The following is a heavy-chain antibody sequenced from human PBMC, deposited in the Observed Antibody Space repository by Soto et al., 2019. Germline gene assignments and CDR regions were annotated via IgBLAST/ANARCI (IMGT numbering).Heavy chain of an antibody. CDR2: MRQDGSEK. D-gene: IGHD2-2*02. V-gene: IGHV3-7*03. CDR1: GFTFSSYW. J-gene: IGHJ4*02. Sequence: GGSLRLSCAASGFTFSSYWMSWVRQAPGKGLEWVANMRQDGSEKYYVDSVKGRFTISRDNAKNSLYLQMNSLRAEDTAVYYCARILCSGTSCYTFDYWGQGTLVTVSS. CDR3: ARILCSGTSCYTFDY.